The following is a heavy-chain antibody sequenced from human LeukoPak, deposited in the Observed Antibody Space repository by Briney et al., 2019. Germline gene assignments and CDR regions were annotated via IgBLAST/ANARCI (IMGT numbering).Heavy chain of an antibody. CDR2: IKQDGSEK. J-gene: IGHJ5*02. V-gene: IGHV3-7*01. Sequence: PGGSLRLSCAASGFTFSSYWMSWVRQAPGKGLEWVANIKQDGSEKDYVDSVKGRFTISRDNAKNSLYLQMNSLRAEDTAVYYCASVDFGVVINHWGQGTLVTVSS. D-gene: IGHD3-3*01. CDR3: ASVDFGVVINH. CDR1: GFTFSSYW.